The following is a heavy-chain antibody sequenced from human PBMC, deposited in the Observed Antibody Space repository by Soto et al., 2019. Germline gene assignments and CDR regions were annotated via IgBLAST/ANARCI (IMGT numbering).Heavy chain of an antibody. V-gene: IGHV3-48*01. D-gene: IGHD6-13*01. CDR1: GFTFSDYA. CDR3: ARGLGSSWFFL. CDR2: IDFDSSPI. J-gene: IGHJ5*02. Sequence: EVQLVESGGGMVQPGGSLRLSCAGSGFTFSDYAMTWVRQAPGKGLEWLSYIDFDSSPIRYADSVMGRFTVSRDNAKDSLYRQMNSLRPEDTAIYYCARGLGSSWFFLWGPGTLVTVSS.